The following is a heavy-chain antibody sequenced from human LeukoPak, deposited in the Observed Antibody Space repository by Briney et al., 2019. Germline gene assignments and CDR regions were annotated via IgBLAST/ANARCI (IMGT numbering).Heavy chain of an antibody. D-gene: IGHD6-13*01. J-gene: IGHJ4*02. CDR2: IYSRGT. Sequence: SETLSLTCTVSGGSISSYYLSWIRQPAGKGLEWIGRIYSRGTTYNPSLKSRVTISVDTSKNQFSLKLSSVTAADTAVYYCASSGTPFDYWGQGTLVTVSS. CDR1: GGSISSYY. V-gene: IGHV4-4*07. CDR3: ASSGTPFDY.